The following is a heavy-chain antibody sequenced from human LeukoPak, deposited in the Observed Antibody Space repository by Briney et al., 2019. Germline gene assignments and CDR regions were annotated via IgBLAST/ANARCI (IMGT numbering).Heavy chain of an antibody. CDR1: GGSISSYY. V-gene: IGHV4-4*07. J-gene: IGHJ4*02. Sequence: YPSETLSLTCTVSGGSISSYYWSWIRQPAGKGLEWIGRIYTSGSTNYNPSLKSRVTMSVDTSKNQFSLKLSSVTAADTAVYYCASSNYVGGSLTRTFYGILHWGQGTLVTVSS. CDR2: IYTSGST. D-gene: IGHD2/OR15-2a*01. CDR3: ASSNYVGGSLTRTFYGILH.